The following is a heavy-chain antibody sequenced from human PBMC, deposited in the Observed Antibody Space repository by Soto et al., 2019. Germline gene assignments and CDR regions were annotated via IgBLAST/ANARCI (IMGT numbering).Heavy chain of an antibody. D-gene: IGHD6-13*01. J-gene: IGHJ4*02. V-gene: IGHV1-18*01. CDR2: ISAYNGNT. CDR1: GYTFTSYG. CDR3: ARVEEQQLASRPLVDY. Sequence: QVQLVQSGAEVKKPGASVKVSCKASGYTFTSYGISWVRQAPGQGLEWMGWISAYNGNTNYAQKLQGRVTMTTDTSPSTAFMELRSLRSDDTAVYYCARVEEQQLASRPLVDYWGQGTLVTVAA.